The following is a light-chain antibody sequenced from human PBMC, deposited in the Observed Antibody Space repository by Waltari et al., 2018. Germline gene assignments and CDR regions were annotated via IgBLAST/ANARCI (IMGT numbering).Light chain of an antibody. J-gene: IGLJ2*01. CDR3: CSYAGSPTFVI. Sequence: QSALTQPASVSGSPGQSITLPCTGTSSDVWSYNLASWYQQPPGKAPSLMIYEVNKPPSGVSNRFSGSKSGNTASLTISGLQAEDEADYYCCSYAGSPTFVIFGGGSKLTVL. CDR2: EVN. V-gene: IGLV2-23*02. CDR1: SSDVWSYNL.